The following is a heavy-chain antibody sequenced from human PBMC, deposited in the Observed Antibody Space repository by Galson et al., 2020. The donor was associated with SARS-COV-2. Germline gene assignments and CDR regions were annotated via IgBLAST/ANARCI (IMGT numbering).Heavy chain of an antibody. V-gene: IGHV3-64D*06. J-gene: IGHJ6*03. Sequence: GGSLRLSCSASGFTFSSYAMHWVCQAPGKGLEYVLAISSNGGSTYYADSVKGRFTISRDNSKNTLYLQMSSLRAEDTAVYYCVKSPDSNSYYYYYMDVWGKGTTVTVSS. D-gene: IGHD4-4*01. CDR3: VKSPDSNSYYYYYMDV. CDR1: GFTFSSYA. CDR2: ISSNGGST.